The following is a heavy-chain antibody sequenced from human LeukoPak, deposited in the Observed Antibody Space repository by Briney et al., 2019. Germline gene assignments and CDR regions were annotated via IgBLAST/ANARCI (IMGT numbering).Heavy chain of an antibody. V-gene: IGHV3-30*04. Sequence: GGSLRLSCAASGFTFSSYAMHWVRQAPGKGLEWVAVISYDGSNKYYADSVKGRFTISRDNSKNTLYLQMTSLRAEDTAVYYCARGQYGIVGAAGFDYWGQGTLVTVSS. CDR1: GFTFSSYA. CDR2: ISYDGSNK. CDR3: ARGQYGIVGAAGFDY. J-gene: IGHJ4*02. D-gene: IGHD1-26*01.